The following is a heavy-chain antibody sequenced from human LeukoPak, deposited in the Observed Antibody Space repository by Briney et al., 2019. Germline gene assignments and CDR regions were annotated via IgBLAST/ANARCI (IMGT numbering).Heavy chain of an antibody. CDR1: GYSFTSYR. Sequence: GESLKISCKASGYSFTSYRIGWVRQMPGKGLEWMGTIYPDDSDTRYSPSFQGQVTISADKSISTAYLQWSSLKASDTAMYYCARVSDSSGYYYDWFDPWGQGTLVTVSS. CDR2: IYPDDSDT. CDR3: ARVSDSSGYYYDWFDP. V-gene: IGHV5-51*01. J-gene: IGHJ5*02. D-gene: IGHD3-22*01.